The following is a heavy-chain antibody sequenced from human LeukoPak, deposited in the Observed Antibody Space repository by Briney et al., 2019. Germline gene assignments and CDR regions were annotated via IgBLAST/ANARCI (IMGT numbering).Heavy chain of an antibody. Sequence: GSLRLSCTGSGFTFGDYAMGWVRQAPGKGLEWVGLIRRKVSGATTEYAASVKGRFTISRDDSKSIAYLQMNSLKTEDTAMYYCTRNIYCSGGSCSYYFDYWGQGTLVTVSS. CDR3: TRNIYCSGGSCSYYFDY. CDR1: GFTFGDYA. CDR2: IRRKVSGATT. V-gene: IGHV3-49*04. J-gene: IGHJ4*02. D-gene: IGHD2-15*01.